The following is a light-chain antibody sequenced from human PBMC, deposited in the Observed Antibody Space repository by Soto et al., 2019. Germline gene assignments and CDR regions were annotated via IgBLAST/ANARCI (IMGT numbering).Light chain of an antibody. V-gene: IGLV2-8*01. CDR3: ATWDDSLDVHV. CDR1: SSDVGGYNY. J-gene: IGLJ1*01. Sequence: QSALTQPPSASGSPGQSVTISCTGTSSDVGGYNYVSWYQQHPGKAPKLMIYEVSKRPSGVPDRFSGSKSGNTASLTVSGLQAEDEAHYYCATWDDSLDVHVFGTGTKLTVL. CDR2: EVS.